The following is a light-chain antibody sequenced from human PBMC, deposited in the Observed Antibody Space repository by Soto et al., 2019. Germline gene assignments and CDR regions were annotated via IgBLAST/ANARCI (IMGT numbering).Light chain of an antibody. CDR2: KAS. CDR1: QSIHVW. J-gene: IGKJ1*01. CDR3: QQYNSHSRT. Sequence: DIQMTQSPSDLSASVGDRVTITCRASQSIHVWLAWYQQKPGKAPKLLIYKASTLERGVPSRFSGGGSGTEFTLTITSLQPDDFATYYCQQYNSHSRTFGQGTKVEVK. V-gene: IGKV1-5*03.